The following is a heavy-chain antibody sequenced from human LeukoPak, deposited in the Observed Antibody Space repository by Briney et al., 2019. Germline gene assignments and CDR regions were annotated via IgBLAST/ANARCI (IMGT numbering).Heavy chain of an antibody. D-gene: IGHD3-10*01. CDR3: ARGPHGGGVIITAVDY. CDR1: GYTFTGYY. Sequence: GASVKVSCTASGYTFTGYYMHWVRKAPGQGLEWMGWINPNSGGTNYAKKFQGRVTMTKDTSISAAYMELSRLRSDDTAVYYCARGPHGGGVIITAVDYWGQGTLVTVSS. CDR2: INPNSGGT. J-gene: IGHJ4*02. V-gene: IGHV1-2*02.